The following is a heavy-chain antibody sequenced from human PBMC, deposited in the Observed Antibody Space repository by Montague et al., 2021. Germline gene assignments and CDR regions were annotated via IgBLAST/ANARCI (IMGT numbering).Heavy chain of an antibody. CDR1: GDSVSNNNAA. CDR2: TYYGSTWYT. D-gene: IGHD3-10*01. V-gene: IGHV6-1*01. CDR3: AREGVGDLLFSFDS. J-gene: IGHJ4*02. Sequence: CAISGDSVSNNNAAWNWIRESPSRGLEWLGRTYYGSTWYTDYAVSVKGRIAINPDTSKNQFSLQLNSVTPEDTAVYYRAREGVGDLLFSFDSWGQGTLVTVSS.